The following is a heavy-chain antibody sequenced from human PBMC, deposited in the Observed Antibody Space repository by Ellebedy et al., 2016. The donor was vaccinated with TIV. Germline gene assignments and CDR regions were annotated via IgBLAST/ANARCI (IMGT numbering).Heavy chain of an antibody. V-gene: IGHV3-23*01. CDR1: GFTFSSYA. CDR2: ISGTGATT. Sequence: GESLKISCAASGFTFSSYAMSWVRQAPGKGLEWASGISGTGATTYYADSVKGRFTISRDNSKNTLYLLMISLRGEDTAIYYCAKDLAAGTTLRLDYWGQGTLVTVSS. D-gene: IGHD1-7*01. J-gene: IGHJ4*02. CDR3: AKDLAAGTTLRLDY.